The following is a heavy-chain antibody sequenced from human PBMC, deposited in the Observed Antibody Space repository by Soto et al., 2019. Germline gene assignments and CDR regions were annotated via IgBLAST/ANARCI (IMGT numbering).Heavy chain of an antibody. V-gene: IGHV4-39*01. Sequence: PSETLSLTCTVSGGSISSSSYYWGWIRQPPGKGLEWIGSIYYSGSTYYNPSLKSRVTISVDTSKNQFSLKLSSVTAADTAVYYCARGTRAYYFDYWGQGTLVTVSS. CDR2: IYYSGST. CDR1: GGSISSSSYY. CDR3: ARGTRAYYFDY. J-gene: IGHJ4*02.